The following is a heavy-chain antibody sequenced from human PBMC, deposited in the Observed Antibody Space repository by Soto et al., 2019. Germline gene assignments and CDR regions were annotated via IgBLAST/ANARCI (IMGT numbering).Heavy chain of an antibody. J-gene: IGHJ5*02. V-gene: IGHV3-74*01. CDR1: GFAFSSYW. Sequence: EVQLVESGGGLVQPGGSLRLSCAASGFAFSSYWMQWVRQAPGKGPVWVSRISSDGRNTTYADFVKGRFTISRDNAENTLHLQMTSLTDADTAVYYCIKASTGTGVGGYRWGQGTLVTVSS. D-gene: IGHD2-8*02. CDR3: IKASTGTGVGGYR. CDR2: ISSDGRNT.